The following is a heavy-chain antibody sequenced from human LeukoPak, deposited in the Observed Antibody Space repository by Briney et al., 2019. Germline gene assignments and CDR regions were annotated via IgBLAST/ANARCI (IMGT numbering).Heavy chain of an antibody. Sequence: ASVKVSCKASGYTFTGYYMHWVRQAPGQGLEWMGWINPDSGGTIYAQNFQGRVTMTRDTSINTAYMELSSLRSDDTAVYYCARATGAGTWYYFDYWGQGTLVTVSS. J-gene: IGHJ4*02. CDR1: GYTFTGYY. D-gene: IGHD6-13*01. V-gene: IGHV1-2*02. CDR2: INPDSGGT. CDR3: ARATGAGTWYYFDY.